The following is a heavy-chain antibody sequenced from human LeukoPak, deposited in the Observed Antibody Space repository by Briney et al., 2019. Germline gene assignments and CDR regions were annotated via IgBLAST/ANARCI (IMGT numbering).Heavy chain of an antibody. J-gene: IGHJ4*02. CDR1: GGTFSSYA. CDR2: IIPILGIA. V-gene: IGHV1-69*04. CDR3: ASLYDYGDLFDY. D-gene: IGHD4-17*01. Sequence: SVKVSCKASGGTFSSYAISWVRQAPGQGLEWMGRIIPILGIANYAQKFQGRVTITADKSTSTAYMELSSLRSEDMAVYYCASLYDYGDLFDYWGQGTLVTVSS.